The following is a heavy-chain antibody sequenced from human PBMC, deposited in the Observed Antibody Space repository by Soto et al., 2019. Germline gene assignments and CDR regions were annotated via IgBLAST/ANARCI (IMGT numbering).Heavy chain of an antibody. CDR2: ICYSDT. CDR3: ATGDFNNSWNDGHYDY. V-gene: IGHV4-59*01. J-gene: IGHJ4*02. Sequence: SETLSLTCSVSVGSFSSFCWSWIRQSPGKGLEWIGYICYSDTNYNPSLKSRVIISADTTKNQFSLKLSSATAADTAVYYCATGDFNNSWNDGHYDYWGQGILVTVSS. CDR1: VGSFSSFC. D-gene: IGHD1-1*01.